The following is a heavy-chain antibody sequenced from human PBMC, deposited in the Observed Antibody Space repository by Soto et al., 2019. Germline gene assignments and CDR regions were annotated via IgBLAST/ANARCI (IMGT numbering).Heavy chain of an antibody. CDR1: GFTFSNYW. V-gene: IGHV3-7*03. J-gene: IGHJ4*02. D-gene: IGHD3-22*01. CDR3: ARGGERYYESAGGY. CDR2: IKEDGSEK. Sequence: EVQLVESGGGLVQPGGSLRLSCAASGFTFSNYWMSWVRQAPGKGLEWVANIKEDGSEKNYVDSVKGRFTISRDNAKNALDLQMNSLRAEDTAVYYCARGGERYYESAGGYWGQGTLVTVSS.